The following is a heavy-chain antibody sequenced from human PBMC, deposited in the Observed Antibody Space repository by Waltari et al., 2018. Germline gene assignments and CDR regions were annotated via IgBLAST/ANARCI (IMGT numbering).Heavy chain of an antibody. CDR3: AREIGIGAFDI. J-gene: IGHJ3*02. V-gene: IGHV3-48*04. CDR1: GFTFSSYS. CDR2: ISSSSSTI. Sequence: EVQLVESGGGLVQPGGSLRLSCAASGFTFSSYSMNWVRQAPGKGLEWGSYISSSSSTIYYADSVKGRFTISRDNAKNSLCLQMNSLRAEDTAVYYCAREIGIGAFDIWGQGTMVTVSS. D-gene: IGHD1-26*01.